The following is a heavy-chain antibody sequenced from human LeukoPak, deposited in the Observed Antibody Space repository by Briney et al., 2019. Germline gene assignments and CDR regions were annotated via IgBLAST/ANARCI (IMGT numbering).Heavy chain of an antibody. CDR2: IYYGGST. D-gene: IGHD3-3*01. Sequence: SETLSLTCTVSCGSISRTGSNYWGWIRQPPGKGLEWIGSIYYGGSTYYNPSLRSRVTKSIDTSKNEFSLNLTSVTAADTAIYYCARGLASGYPPIPFDYWGQGTLVTVSS. J-gene: IGHJ4*02. V-gene: IGHV4-39*07. CDR1: CGSISRTGSNY. CDR3: ARGLASGYPPIPFDY.